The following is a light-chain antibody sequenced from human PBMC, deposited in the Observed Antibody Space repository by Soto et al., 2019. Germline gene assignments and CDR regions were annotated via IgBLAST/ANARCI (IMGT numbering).Light chain of an antibody. CDR1: GSDVGGYNY. J-gene: IGLJ1*01. V-gene: IGLV2-11*01. CDR3: CSYAGSYRV. CDR2: DVS. Sequence: QSVLTQPRSVSASPGQSVTISCTGTGSDVGGYNYVSWYQQHPGKAPKLMIYDVSKRPSGVPDRFSGSKSGNTASLTISGLQAEDEADYYCCSYAGSYRVFGTGTKVTVL.